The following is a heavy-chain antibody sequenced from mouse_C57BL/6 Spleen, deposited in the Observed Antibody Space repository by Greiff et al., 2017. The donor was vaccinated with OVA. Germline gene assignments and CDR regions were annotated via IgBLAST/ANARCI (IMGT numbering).Heavy chain of an antibody. CDR1: GYTFTSYW. CDR2: IDPSDSYT. Sequence: QVQLQQPGAELVMPGASVKLSCKASGYTFTSYWMHWVKQRPGQGLEWIGEIDPSDSYTNYNQKFKGKSTLTVAKSSRPAYMQLSSLKSEDSEVYYCARSDSSGLFAYWGQGTLVTVSA. CDR3: ARSDSSGLFAY. J-gene: IGHJ3*01. D-gene: IGHD3-2*02. V-gene: IGHV1-69*01.